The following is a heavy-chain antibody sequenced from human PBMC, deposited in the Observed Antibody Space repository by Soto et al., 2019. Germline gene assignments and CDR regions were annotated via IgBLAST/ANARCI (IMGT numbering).Heavy chain of an antibody. Sequence: GGSLRLSCAASGFTFSSYAMSWVRQAPGKGLEWVSAISGSGGSTYYADSVKGRFTISRDNTKNTLYLQMNSLRAEDTAVYYCAKATTASIVAKIIGYWGQGTLVTVSS. CDR1: GFTFSSYA. J-gene: IGHJ4*02. D-gene: IGHD5-12*01. CDR3: AKATTASIVAKIIGY. CDR2: ISGSGGST. V-gene: IGHV3-23*01.